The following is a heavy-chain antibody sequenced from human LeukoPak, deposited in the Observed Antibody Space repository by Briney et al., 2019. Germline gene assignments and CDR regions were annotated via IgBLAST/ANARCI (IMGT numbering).Heavy chain of an antibody. J-gene: IGHJ4*02. CDR3: ARTRILDY. CDR1: GFTFSSYG. Sequence: GGSLRLSCAASGFTFSSYGMHWVRQAPGKGLEWVAFIHYDGTNEYYADSVKGRFTISRDNSKNTLYLHMNSLRAEDTAVYYCARTRILDYWGQGTLVTVSS. CDR2: IHYDGTNE. V-gene: IGHV3-30*02. D-gene: IGHD2-15*01.